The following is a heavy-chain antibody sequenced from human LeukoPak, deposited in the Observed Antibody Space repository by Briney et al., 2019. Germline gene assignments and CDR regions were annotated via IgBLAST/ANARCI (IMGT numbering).Heavy chain of an antibody. CDR3: ARGGSSSSLRYYYYYYMDV. V-gene: IGHV4-34*01. Sequence: PSETLSLTCAVYGGSFSDYSWSWIRQPPGKGLEWIGEINHSGGTNHNPSLMSRVIMSVDTSKNQFSLKLSSVTAADTAVYYCARGGSSSSLRYYYYYYMDVWGKGTTVTVSS. D-gene: IGHD6-6*01. CDR1: GGSFSDYS. J-gene: IGHJ6*03. CDR2: INHSGGT.